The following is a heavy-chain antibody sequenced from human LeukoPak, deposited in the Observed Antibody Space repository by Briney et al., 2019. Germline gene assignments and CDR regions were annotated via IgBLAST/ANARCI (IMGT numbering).Heavy chain of an antibody. J-gene: IGHJ6*03. CDR2: ISASGGST. V-gene: IGHV3-23*01. Sequence: GGSLRLSCAASGFTFSSYGMSWVRQAPGKGLEWVSAISASGGSTYYADSVKGRFTISRDNAKNTLYLQMNSLRAEDTAVYYCARDFDRYYMDVWGKGTTVTVSS. CDR1: GFTFSSYG. CDR3: ARDFDRYYMDV.